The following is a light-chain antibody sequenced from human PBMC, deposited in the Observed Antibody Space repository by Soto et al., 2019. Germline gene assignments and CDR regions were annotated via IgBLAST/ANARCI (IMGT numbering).Light chain of an antibody. CDR2: KIS. J-gene: IGKJ2*01. CDR1: ESLLHSDGNTY. CDR3: MQATRWPPYT. V-gene: IGKV2-24*01. Sequence: DIVLTQTPLSSPVTLGQPASISCRSSESLLHSDGNTYLSWFHQRPGQPPRLLIYKISNRFSGVPDRFSGSGAGTHFTLENSRVEADDVGVYYCMQATRWPPYTFGQGTKLEIK.